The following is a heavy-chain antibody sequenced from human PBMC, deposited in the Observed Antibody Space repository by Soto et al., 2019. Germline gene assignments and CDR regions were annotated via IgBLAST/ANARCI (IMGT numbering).Heavy chain of an antibody. D-gene: IGHD2-21*01. CDR3: ARHGLSRGGDYDY. CDR1: GDTFTSYY. Sequence: ASVKVSCKASGDTFTSYYMHWVRQAPGQGLEWMGIINPSGDTSYAQKFQGRVTMTRDTSTSTVYMELSSLRSEDTAVYYCARHGLSRGGDYDYWGQGTLVTVSS. V-gene: IGHV1-46*01. J-gene: IGHJ4*02. CDR2: INPSGDT.